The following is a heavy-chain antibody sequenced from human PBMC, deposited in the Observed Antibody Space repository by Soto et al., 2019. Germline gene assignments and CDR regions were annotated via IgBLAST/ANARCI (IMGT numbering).Heavy chain of an antibody. J-gene: IGHJ4*02. D-gene: IGHD2-15*01. CDR1: AGSISSGGYS. Sequence: PSETLSLTCAVSAGSISSGGYSCSWIRQPPWKGLEWIGYVYHSGNPYYNPSPKGRVTISLDRSKPKFSLELGSVTAADTAVYYCASLALVTRISDYWCPETLQTVSS. CDR2: VYHSGNP. CDR3: ASLALVTRISDY. V-gene: IGHV4-30-2*01.